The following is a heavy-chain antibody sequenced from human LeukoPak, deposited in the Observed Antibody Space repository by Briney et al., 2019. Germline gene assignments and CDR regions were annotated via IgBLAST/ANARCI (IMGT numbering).Heavy chain of an antibody. Sequence: GGSLRLSCAGTGFTFSSYGMHWVRQAPGKGLEWVAVISNDGGSIHYVDSVKGRFTISRDNSKNTLYLQMNSLRAEDTAVYYCVSEEMPCYWGQGTLVTVSS. CDR3: VSEEMPCY. J-gene: IGHJ4*02. V-gene: IGHV3-30*03. D-gene: IGHD5-24*01. CDR2: ISNDGGSI. CDR1: GFTFSSYG.